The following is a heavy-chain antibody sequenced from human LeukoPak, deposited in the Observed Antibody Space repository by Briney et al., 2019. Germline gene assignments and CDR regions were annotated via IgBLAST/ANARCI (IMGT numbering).Heavy chain of an antibody. CDR1: GYTLNELS. J-gene: IGHJ6*02. CDR3: ATEGYCSSTSCSYYYGMDV. V-gene: IGHV1-24*01. D-gene: IGHD2-2*01. Sequence: ASVKVSCKVSGYTLNELSMHWVRQAPGKGLEWMGGFDPEDGETIYAQKFQGRVTMTEDTSTDTAYMELSSLRSEDTAVYYCATEGYCSSTSCSYYYGMDVWGQGTTVTVSS. CDR2: FDPEDGET.